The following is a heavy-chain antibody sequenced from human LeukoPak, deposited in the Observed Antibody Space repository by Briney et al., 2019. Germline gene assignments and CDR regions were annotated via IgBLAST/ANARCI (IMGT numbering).Heavy chain of an antibody. D-gene: IGHD3-3*01. CDR2: ISGSDGTT. V-gene: IGHV3-23*01. CDR3: AKLGDYDFWSGYYSEPIDY. J-gene: IGHJ4*02. Sequence: GGSLRLSCAASGFTFSSYAMSWVRQAPGKGLEWVSAISGSDGTTYYADSVKGRFTISRDNSKNTLYLQMNSLRAEDTAVYYCAKLGDYDFWSGYYSEPIDYWGQGTLVTVSS. CDR1: GFTFSSYA.